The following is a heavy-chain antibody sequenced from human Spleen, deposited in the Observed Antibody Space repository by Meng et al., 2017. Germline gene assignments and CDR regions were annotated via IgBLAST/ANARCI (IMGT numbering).Heavy chain of an antibody. J-gene: IGHJ1*01. Sequence: GPLWPYPALSLTFACSGDSVSVNSAAWNWIRQAPSRGLEWLGRTYYRSKWYNDYAVSVKSRITINPDTSKNQFSLQLNSVTPEDTAVYYCASSASGYFQHWGQGTLVTVSS. CDR1: GDSVSVNSAA. CDR3: ASSASGYFQH. V-gene: IGHV6-1*01. D-gene: IGHD3-10*01. CDR2: TYYRSKWYN.